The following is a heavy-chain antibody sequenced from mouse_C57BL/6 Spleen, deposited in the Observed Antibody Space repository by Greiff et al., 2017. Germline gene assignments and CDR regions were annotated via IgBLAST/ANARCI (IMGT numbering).Heavy chain of an antibody. CDR3: ATLYDGYYLH. CDR1: GYTFTSSW. D-gene: IGHD2-3*01. CDR2: INPSNGGT. Sequence: VQLQQPGTELVKPGASVKLSCKASGYTFTSSWMNWVKQRPGQGLEWIGNINPSNGGTNYNEKFKSKATLTVDKYSSTTYMQLSSLTSEAAAVSYYATLYDGYYLHWGQGTTLTVSS. J-gene: IGHJ2*01. V-gene: IGHV1-53*01.